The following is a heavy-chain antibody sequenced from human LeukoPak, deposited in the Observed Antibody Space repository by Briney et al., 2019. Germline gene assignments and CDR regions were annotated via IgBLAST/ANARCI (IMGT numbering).Heavy chain of an antibody. D-gene: IGHD6-13*01. J-gene: IGHJ5*02. CDR2: ISGSGGST. Sequence: GGSLRLSCAGSGFNFIDNSMHWVRQAPGRGLEWVSAISGSGGSTYYADSVKGRFTISRDNSKNTLYLQMNSLRAEDTAVYYCAKVAAAAAGIGWFDPWGQGTLVTVSS. CDR1: GFNFIDNS. V-gene: IGHV3-23*01. CDR3: AKVAAAAAGIGWFDP.